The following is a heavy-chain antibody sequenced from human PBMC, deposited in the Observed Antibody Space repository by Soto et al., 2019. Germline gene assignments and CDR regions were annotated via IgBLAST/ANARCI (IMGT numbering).Heavy chain of an antibody. J-gene: IGHJ6*03. V-gene: IGHV4-59*08. CDR3: ARSYDFWSGYYPNDYYYYYMDV. CDR2: IYYSGST. Sequence: SETLSLTCTVSGGYISSYYWSWIRQPPGKGLEWIGYIYYSGSTNYNPSLKSRVTISVDTSKNQFSLKLSSVTAADTAVYYCARSYDFWSGYYPNDYYYYYMDVWGKGTTVTVSS. D-gene: IGHD3-3*01. CDR1: GGYISSYY.